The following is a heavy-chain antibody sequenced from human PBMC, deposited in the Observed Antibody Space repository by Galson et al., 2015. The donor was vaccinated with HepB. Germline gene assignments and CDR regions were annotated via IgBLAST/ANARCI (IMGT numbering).Heavy chain of an antibody. CDR3: AREDSVGATLSY. CDR1: EFTFSTYS. CDR2: ISSGSSYI. J-gene: IGHJ4*02. V-gene: IGHV3-21*01. D-gene: IGHD1-26*01. Sequence: SLRLSCAASEFTFSTYSMNWVRQAPGKGLEWVSSISSGSSYIYYADSVKGRFTISRDNAKNSLYLQMNSLRAEDTAVYYCAREDSVGATLSYWGQGTLVTVSS.